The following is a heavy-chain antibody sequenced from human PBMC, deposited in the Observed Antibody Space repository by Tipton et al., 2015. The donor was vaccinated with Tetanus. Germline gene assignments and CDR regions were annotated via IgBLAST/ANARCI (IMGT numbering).Heavy chain of an antibody. J-gene: IGHJ6*02. D-gene: IGHD6-6*01. CDR2: ISVRGSHT. V-gene: IGHV3-23*01. Sequence: SLRLSCAASGFTFSNYAMAWVRQAPGKGLEWVSGISVRGSHTYYADPVKGRFSISRDNSKNTVYLQMNSLRDEDTAVYYCARSESRIAPRIPWGVDIWGQGTTVTVSS. CDR1: GFTFSNYA. CDR3: ARSESRIAPRIPWGVDI.